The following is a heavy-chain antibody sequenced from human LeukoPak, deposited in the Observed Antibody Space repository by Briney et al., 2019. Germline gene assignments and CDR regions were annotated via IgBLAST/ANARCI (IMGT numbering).Heavy chain of an antibody. D-gene: IGHD3-22*01. CDR3: ARLSYYYDSSGYYLYYFDY. V-gene: IGHV4-59*01. CDR2: IYYSGST. Sequence: SETLSLTCTVSGDSISSYYWSWIRQPPGKGLDWIGYIYYSGSTNYDPSLKSRVTISLDTSKNQFSLKLSSVTAADTAVYYCARLSYYYDSSGYYLYYFDYWGQGTLVTVSS. J-gene: IGHJ4*02. CDR1: GDSISSYY.